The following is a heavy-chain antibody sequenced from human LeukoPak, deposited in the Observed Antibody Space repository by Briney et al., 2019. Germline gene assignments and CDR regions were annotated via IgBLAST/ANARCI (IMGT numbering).Heavy chain of an antibody. J-gene: IGHJ4*02. CDR2: INPSGGST. D-gene: IGHD3-9*01. CDR1: GHTFTSYY. CDR3: ARVMPDSDNVQADYDILTGYYFPMDY. Sequence: ASVKVSCKASGHTFTSYYMHWVRQAPGQGLEWMGIINPSGGSTSYAQKFQGRVTMTRDMSTSTVYMELSSLRSEDTAVYYCARVMPDSDNVQADYDILTGYYFPMDYWGQGTLVTVSS. V-gene: IGHV1-46*01.